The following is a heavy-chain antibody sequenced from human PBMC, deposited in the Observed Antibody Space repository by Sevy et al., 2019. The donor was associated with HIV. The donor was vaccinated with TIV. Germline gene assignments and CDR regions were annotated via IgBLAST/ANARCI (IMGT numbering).Heavy chain of an antibody. CDR3: AKGGGGHYDPDEIGYYFYYYNMDV. CDR2: ISGSGTRT. CDR1: GFSFDSYG. D-gene: IGHD3-22*01. J-gene: IGHJ6*03. V-gene: IGHV3-23*01. Sequence: GGSLRLSCAVSGFSFDSYGMTWVRQAPGKGLEWVSGISGSGTRTYYADSVKGRFSISRDNSKNRLYLQMNSLRSEDSAIYYCAKGGGGHYDPDEIGYYFYYYNMDVWGKGTTVTVSS.